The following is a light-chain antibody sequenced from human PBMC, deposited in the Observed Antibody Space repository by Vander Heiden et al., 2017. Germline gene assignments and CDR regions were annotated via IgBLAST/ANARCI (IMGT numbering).Light chain of an antibody. CDR3: YSTDSSGNQRV. J-gene: IGLJ1*01. CDR2: EDT. Sequence: SYELPQLPPVSVSPGQTARTTCSGDALRKKYAYWDQQKSGQAPVMVIQEDTKRPAGIPDRFSGSSSGTVATLTISGAQVEDEADYYCYSTDSSGNQRVFGTGTKVTGL. CDR1: ALRKKY. V-gene: IGLV3-10*01.